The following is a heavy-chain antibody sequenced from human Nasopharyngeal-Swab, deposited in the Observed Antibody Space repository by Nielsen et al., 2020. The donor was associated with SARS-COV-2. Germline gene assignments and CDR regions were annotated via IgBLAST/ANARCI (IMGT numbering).Heavy chain of an antibody. D-gene: IGHD5-18*01. CDR3: ARDPDTSLKVDV. CDR2: ISATGRPL. Sequence: GGSLRLSCAASGFTFSAHQMSWIRQDSGKRLEWIAFISATGRPLYYADSVKGRFTISRDNAKDSLYLQMNSLRAEDTAVYYCARDPDTSLKVDVWGQGTLVTVSS. CDR1: GFTFSAHQ. V-gene: IGHV3-11*01. J-gene: IGHJ4*02.